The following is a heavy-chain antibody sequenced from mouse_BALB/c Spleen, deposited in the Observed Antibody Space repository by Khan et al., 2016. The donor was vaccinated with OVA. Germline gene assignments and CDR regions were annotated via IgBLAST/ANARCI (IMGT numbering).Heavy chain of an antibody. CDR3: ARVYGGDFDY. V-gene: IGHV3-2*02. Sequence: EVQLQESEPGLVKPSQSLSLICTVTGYSITSDYAWNWIRQFPGNKLEWMGFISYSGNTNYNPSLKSRISITRDTSKNQFFLHLNSVTTEDTATYYCARVYGGDFDYWGQGTTLTVSS. CDR2: ISYSGNT. J-gene: IGHJ2*01. D-gene: IGHD1-1*01. CDR1: GYSITSDYA.